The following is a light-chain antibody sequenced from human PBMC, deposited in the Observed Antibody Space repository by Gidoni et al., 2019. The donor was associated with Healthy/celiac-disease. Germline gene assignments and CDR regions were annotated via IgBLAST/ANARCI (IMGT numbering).Light chain of an antibody. V-gene: IGLV1-44*01. Sequence: SVPTQAPAASAPPGPRVTTSFSASSSNIGSNHVNWYQQLPGTAPKLLIYNTTQRPSGVPDRFSGSKSGTSASLAISGLQSEDEADYYCAAWDDSLNVVFGGGTKLTVL. J-gene: IGLJ2*01. CDR1: SSNIGSNH. CDR2: NTT. CDR3: AAWDDSLNVV.